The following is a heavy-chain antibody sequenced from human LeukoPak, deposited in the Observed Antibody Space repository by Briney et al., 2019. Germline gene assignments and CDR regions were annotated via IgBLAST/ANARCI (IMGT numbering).Heavy chain of an antibody. J-gene: IGHJ4*02. CDR3: ARDSSSWCFDY. D-gene: IGHD6-13*01. V-gene: IGHV1-18*01. CDR2: ISGYNGHT. CDR1: GYTFTNYG. Sequence: ASVKVSCKASGYTFTNYGLSWVRQAPGQGLEWMGWISGYNGHTDYAQKVQGRVTMTIDTSTSTAYMELRSLRSDDTAVYYCARDSSSWCFDYWGQGTLVTVSS.